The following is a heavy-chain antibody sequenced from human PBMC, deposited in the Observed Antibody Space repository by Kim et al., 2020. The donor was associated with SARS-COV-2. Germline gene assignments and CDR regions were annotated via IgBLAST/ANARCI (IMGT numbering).Heavy chain of an antibody. CDR3: ARDRDGSGSYYDS. Sequence: YEEAVKGRFTISRDNSKNTLHLQMNSLRPGDTAVYYCARDRDGSGSYYDSWGQGTLVTVSS. J-gene: IGHJ5*01. D-gene: IGHD3-10*01. V-gene: IGHV3-30*01.